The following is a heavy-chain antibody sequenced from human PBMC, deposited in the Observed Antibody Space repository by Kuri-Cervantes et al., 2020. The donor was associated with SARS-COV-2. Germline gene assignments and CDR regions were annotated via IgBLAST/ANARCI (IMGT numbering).Heavy chain of an antibody. Sequence: SETLSLTCTVSGGSISSYYWSWIRQPPGKGLEWIGYIYYSGSTNYNPSLKSRVTISVDTSKNQFSLKLSSVTAADTAVYYCARGPPAFSGWTYYFDYWGQGNLVTVSS. V-gene: IGHV4-59*01. D-gene: IGHD6-19*01. CDR2: IYYSGST. J-gene: IGHJ4*02. CDR3: ARGPPAFSGWTYYFDY. CDR1: GGSISSYY.